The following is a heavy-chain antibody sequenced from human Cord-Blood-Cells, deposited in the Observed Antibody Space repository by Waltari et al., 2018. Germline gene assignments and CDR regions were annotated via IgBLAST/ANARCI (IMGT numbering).Heavy chain of an antibody. Sequence: QVQLVQSGAAVKKPGSSVKVSCKASGGTFSSYAISWVRQAPGQGLEWMGAIIPIVGTANYAQKFQGRVTITADESTSTAYMELSSLRSEDTAVYYCARWKFSGYDFDYWGQGTLVTVSS. D-gene: IGHD5-12*01. J-gene: IGHJ4*02. CDR1: GGTFSSYA. V-gene: IGHV1-69*01. CDR3: ARWKFSGYDFDY. CDR2: IIPIVGTA.